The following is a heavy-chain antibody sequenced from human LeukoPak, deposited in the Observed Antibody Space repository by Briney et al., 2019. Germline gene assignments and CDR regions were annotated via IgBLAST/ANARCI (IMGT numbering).Heavy chain of an antibody. Sequence: SETLSLTCTVSGDSISSNSYYWGWIRQPPGRGLEWIASIYYTGNTFYNPSLKSRVTISLDTSKNQFSLRLSSVTTADTAVYYCARHEMGSRSYPFDYWGQGTLVTVSS. D-gene: IGHD1-26*01. V-gene: IGHV4-39*01. CDR1: GDSISSNSYY. CDR2: IYYTGNT. CDR3: ARHEMGSRSYPFDY. J-gene: IGHJ4*02.